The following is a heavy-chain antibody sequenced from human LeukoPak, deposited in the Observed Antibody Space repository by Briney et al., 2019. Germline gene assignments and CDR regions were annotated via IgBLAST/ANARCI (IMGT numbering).Heavy chain of an antibody. CDR2: IYPSGTT. CDR3: ARESTGYDSSGYYLYYFDY. Sequence: SETLSLTCTVSGYSISSGYYWGWIRQPPGKGLEWIGNIYPSGTTYYNPSLKTRVTISVDTSKNQFSLKLSSVTAADTAVYYCARESTGYDSSGYYLYYFDYWGQGTLVTVSS. D-gene: IGHD3-22*01. CDR1: GYSISSGYY. J-gene: IGHJ4*02. V-gene: IGHV4-38-2*02.